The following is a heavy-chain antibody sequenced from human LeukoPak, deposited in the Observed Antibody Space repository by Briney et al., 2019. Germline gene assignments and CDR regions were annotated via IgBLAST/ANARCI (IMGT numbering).Heavy chain of an antibody. V-gene: IGHV1-2*02. J-gene: IGHJ6*02. CDR1: GYTFTGYY. CDR2: INPNSGGT. D-gene: IGHD5-18*01. Sequence: ASLKVSCKASGYTFTGYYMHWVRQAPGQGLEWMGWINPNSGGTNYAQKFQGRVTMTRDTSISTAYMELSRLRSDDTAVYYCAGAGYSYGYYGMDVWGQGTTVTVSS. CDR3: AGAGYSYGYYGMDV.